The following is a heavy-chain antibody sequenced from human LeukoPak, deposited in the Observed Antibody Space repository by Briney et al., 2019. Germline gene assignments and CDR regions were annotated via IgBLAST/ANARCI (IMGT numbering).Heavy chain of an antibody. CDR2: ISGSGSAT. CDR1: GFTFSSYG. D-gene: IGHD3-22*01. V-gene: IGHV3-23*01. Sequence: GGSLRLSCAASGFTFSSYGMSWVRQAPGKGLEWVSAISGSGSATYYADSMKGRLTISRDNSKNTLYLQMGSLRVEDTAFYYCAKGHAFGWLLGSSYVSDWGQGTLVIVSS. CDR3: AKGHAFGWLLGSSYVSD. J-gene: IGHJ4*02.